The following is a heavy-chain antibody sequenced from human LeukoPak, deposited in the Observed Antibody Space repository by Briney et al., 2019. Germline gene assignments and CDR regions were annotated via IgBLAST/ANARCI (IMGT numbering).Heavy chain of an antibody. CDR3: AKVVVAATRFYYYGMDV. CDR2: ISGSGGTT. Sequence: GGSLRLSCAASGLTFSSYAMSWVRQAPGKGLEWVSAISGSGGTTYYADSVKGRFTISRGNSKNTLYLQMNSLRAEDTAVYYCAKVVVAATRFYYYGMDVWGQGTTVTVSS. CDR1: GLTFSSYA. D-gene: IGHD2-15*01. J-gene: IGHJ6*02. V-gene: IGHV3-23*01.